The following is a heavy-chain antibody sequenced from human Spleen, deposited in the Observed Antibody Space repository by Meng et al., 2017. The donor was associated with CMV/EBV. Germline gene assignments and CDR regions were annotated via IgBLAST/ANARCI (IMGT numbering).Heavy chain of an antibody. D-gene: IGHD3-22*01. CDR2: IYHSGSP. J-gene: IGHJ4*02. CDR3: QAGDSSGYPRFDY. Sequence: SETLSLTCTVSGGSISSSSYYWGWLRQPPGKGLEWIGNIYHSGSPYYNPSLKSRVTISVDTSKNQFSLKLSSVTAADTAVYYCQAGDSSGYPRFDYWGQGTLVTVSS. CDR1: GGSISSSSYY. V-gene: IGHV4-39*07.